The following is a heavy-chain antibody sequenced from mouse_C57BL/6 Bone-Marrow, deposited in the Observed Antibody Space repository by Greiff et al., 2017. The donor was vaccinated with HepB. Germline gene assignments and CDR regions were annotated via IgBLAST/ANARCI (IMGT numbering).Heavy chain of an antibody. CDR1: GYTFTSYW. D-gene: IGHD3-1*01. J-gene: IGHJ2*01. CDR3: ARAHPDY. V-gene: IGHV1-50*01. CDR2: FDPSDSYT. Sequence: VKLQQPGAELVKPGASVKLSCKASGYTFTSYWMQWVKQKPGKGLEWIGDFDPSDSYTNYNQKFKGKATLTVDKSSSTAYMQLSSLTSEDSAVYYCARAHPDYGGQGNTLTVSA.